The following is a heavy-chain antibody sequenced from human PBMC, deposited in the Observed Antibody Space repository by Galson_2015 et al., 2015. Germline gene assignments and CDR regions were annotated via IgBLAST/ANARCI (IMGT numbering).Heavy chain of an antibody. J-gene: IGHJ4*02. CDR3: TTDRGAVGGRGDCSAGGCYLNY. V-gene: IGHV3-15*05. Sequence: SLRLSCAASGFTFSNAWMSWVRQAPGEGLEWVGRIKSYTDGGTTDYAAPVKGRFTISRDESEDTLFLQMNSLKAEDPAVYYCTTDRGAVGGRGDCSAGGCYLNYWGQGTLVTVSS. CDR2: IKSYTDGGTT. CDR1: GFTFSNAW. D-gene: IGHD2-15*01.